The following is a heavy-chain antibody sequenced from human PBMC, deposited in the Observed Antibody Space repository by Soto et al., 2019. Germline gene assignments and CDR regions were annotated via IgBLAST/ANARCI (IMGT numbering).Heavy chain of an antibody. CDR1: GGSIXRSDYY. V-gene: IGHV4-39*01. Sequence: PSETLSRTCIFSGGSIXRSDYYWGWIHQPPGKALAWIGSLYSTGSTSYNPSLKSRVTMSVDTSRNQFYLMLSSVTAADTSMYYCARPLYSSSSFDYWGQGTLVTVSS. D-gene: IGHD6-6*01. CDR2: LYSTGST. J-gene: IGHJ4*02. CDR3: ARPLYSSSSFDY.